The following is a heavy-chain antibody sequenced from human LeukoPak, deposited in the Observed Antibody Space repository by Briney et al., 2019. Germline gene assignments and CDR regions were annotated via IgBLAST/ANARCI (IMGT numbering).Heavy chain of an antibody. D-gene: IGHD6-19*01. J-gene: IGHJ5*02. CDR3: ARDVAGSGGFDP. Sequence: PGGSLRLSCVASGITFSTYAMSWVRQAPGKGLEWVSSISSSSTYIYYADSVKGRFTISRDNPKNSLFLQMNSLRAEDTAIYYCARDVAGSGGFDPWGQGTLVTVSS. V-gene: IGHV3-21*01. CDR2: ISSSSTYI. CDR1: GITFSTYA.